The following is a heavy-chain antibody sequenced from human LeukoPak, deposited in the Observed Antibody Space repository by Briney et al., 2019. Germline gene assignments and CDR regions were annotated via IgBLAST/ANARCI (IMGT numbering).Heavy chain of an antibody. J-gene: IGHJ6*03. D-gene: IGHD3-9*01. Sequence: GGSLRLSCAASGFTFSNAWMSWVRQAPGKGLEWVGRIKSETDGGTTDYAAPVKGRFTISRDDSKNTLYLQMNSLKTEDTGVYYCTTVTGYYSRYYNYYYMDVWGKGTTVTVSS. CDR3: TTVTGYYSRYYNYYYMDV. V-gene: IGHV3-15*01. CDR2: IKSETDGGTT. CDR1: GFTFSNAW.